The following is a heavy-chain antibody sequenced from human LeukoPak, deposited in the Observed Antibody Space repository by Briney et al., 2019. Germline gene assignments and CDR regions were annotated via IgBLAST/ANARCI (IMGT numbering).Heavy chain of an antibody. J-gene: IGHJ3*02. CDR1: GYSFTGYY. Sequence: GASVKVSCKASGYSFTGYYIYWVRQAPGQGLEWMGWINPNSGDANYAQKFQGRVTMTRDTSISTAYMELSRLRSDDTAVYYCASTVMTTVVTFDIWGQGTMVTVSS. D-gene: IGHD4-23*01. CDR3: ASTVMTTVVTFDI. V-gene: IGHV1-2*02. CDR2: INPNSGDA.